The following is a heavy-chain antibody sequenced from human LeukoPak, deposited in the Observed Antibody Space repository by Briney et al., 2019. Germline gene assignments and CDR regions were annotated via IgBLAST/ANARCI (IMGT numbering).Heavy chain of an antibody. V-gene: IGHV3-30*04. Sequence: GGSLRLSCAASGFTFSSYAMHWVRQAPGKGLEWVAVISYDGSNKYYADSVKGRFTISRDNSKNTLHLQMNSLRVEDTGVYYCAKDKGWLRFFDYWGQGTLVTVSS. CDR1: GFTFSSYA. CDR2: ISYDGSNK. J-gene: IGHJ4*02. CDR3: AKDKGWLRFFDY. D-gene: IGHD5-12*01.